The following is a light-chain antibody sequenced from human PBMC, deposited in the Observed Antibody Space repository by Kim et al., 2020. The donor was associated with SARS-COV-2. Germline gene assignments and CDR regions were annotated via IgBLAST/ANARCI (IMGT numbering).Light chain of an antibody. CDR2: AAY. V-gene: IGKV1-17*03. J-gene: IGKJ4*01. CDR1: QGMSIH. CDR3: LQHNTYPLT. Sequence: SESVGDRVTITWRASQGMSIHLAWFQQKTGKVPKRLIYAAYSVKSGVTSRFSGSGSGTEFTLTISSLQPEDFATYYCLQHNTYPLTCGGGTKLE.